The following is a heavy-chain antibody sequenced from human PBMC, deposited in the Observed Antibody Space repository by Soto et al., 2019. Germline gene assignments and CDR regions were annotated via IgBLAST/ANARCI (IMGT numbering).Heavy chain of an antibody. V-gene: IGHV3-72*01. J-gene: IGHJ4*02. CDR3: ARGAPGLRDFDY. CDR2: IRNKANSYST. D-gene: IGHD2-2*01. CDR1: GFTFSDHY. Sequence: EVQLVESGGGLVQPEGSLRLSCVASGFTFSDHYMDWVRQAPGKGLEWVGRIRNKANSYSTEYAASVRGRVTISRDDSNNSLYLQMTSLKTEDTAVYYCARGAPGLRDFDYRGQGTLVTVSS.